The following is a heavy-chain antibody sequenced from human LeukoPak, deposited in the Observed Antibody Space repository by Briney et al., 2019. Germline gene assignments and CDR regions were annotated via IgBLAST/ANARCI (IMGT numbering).Heavy chain of an antibody. CDR2: ISYDGGTR. D-gene: IGHD4-23*01. Sequence: GRSLRLPCAASGFTFSSYGMHWVRQAPGKGLEWVAVISYDGGTRYYADSVKGRFTVSRDNSKNTLSLQMHSLRAEDSAMYYCAKDLEWELPQYYLGSWGQGSLVTVSS. CDR1: GFTFSSYG. J-gene: IGHJ4*02. V-gene: IGHV3-30*18. CDR3: AKDLEWELPQYYLGS.